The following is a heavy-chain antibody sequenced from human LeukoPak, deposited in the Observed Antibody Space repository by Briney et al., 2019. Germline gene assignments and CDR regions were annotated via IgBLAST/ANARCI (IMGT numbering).Heavy chain of an antibody. CDR3: ARGTYYYGSGSYFV. CDR2: IYCSGST. CDR1: GGSISSGGYY. D-gene: IGHD3-10*01. V-gene: IGHV4-31*03. J-gene: IGHJ4*02. Sequence: RPSQTLSLTCTVSGGSISSGGYYWSWIRQHPGKGLEWIGYIYCSGSTYYNPSLKSRVTISVDTSKNQFSLKLSSVAAADTAVYYCARGTYYYGSGSYFVWGQGTLVTVSS.